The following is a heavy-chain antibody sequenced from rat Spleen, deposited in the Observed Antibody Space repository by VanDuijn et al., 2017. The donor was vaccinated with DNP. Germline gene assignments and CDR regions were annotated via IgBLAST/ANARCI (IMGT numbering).Heavy chain of an antibody. D-gene: IGHD4-3*01. Sequence: EVQLVESGGGLVQPGRSMKLSCAASGFTFSDYYMAWVRQAPKKGLEWVASISTGGGDTYYRDSMRGRFTISRDNAKNTLYLQMDSLRSEDTATYYCARDTTRSNSGAFAYWGQGVMVTVSS. CDR3: ARDTTRSNSGAFAY. J-gene: IGHJ2*01. V-gene: IGHV5-25*01. CDR2: ISTGGGDT. CDR1: GFTFSDYY.